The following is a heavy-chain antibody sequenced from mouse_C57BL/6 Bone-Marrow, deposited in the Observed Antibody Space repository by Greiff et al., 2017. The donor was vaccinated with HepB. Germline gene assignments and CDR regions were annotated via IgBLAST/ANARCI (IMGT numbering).Heavy chain of an antibody. D-gene: IGHD2-3*01. J-gene: IGHJ2*01. CDR3: ARMTYDGYYRYYFDY. CDR1: GFTFSDYG. V-gene: IGHV5-17*01. Sequence: EVQRVESGGGLVKPGGYLKLSCAASGFTFSDYGMHWVRQAPEKGLEWVAYISSGSSTIYYADTVKGRFTISRDNAKNTLFLQMTSLRSEDTAMYYCARMTYDGYYRYYFDYWGQGTTLTVSS. CDR2: ISSGSSTI.